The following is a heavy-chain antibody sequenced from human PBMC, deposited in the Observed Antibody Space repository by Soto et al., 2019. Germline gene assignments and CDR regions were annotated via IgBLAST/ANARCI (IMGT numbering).Heavy chain of an antibody. J-gene: IGHJ6*02. D-gene: IGHD2-15*01. CDR3: AREGYCSGGSCYTGYYSGMDV. CDR2: IYYSGST. CDR1: GGSISSGGYY. V-gene: IGHV4-31*03. Sequence: QVQLQESGPGLVKPSQTLSLTCTVSGGSISSGGYYWSWIRQHPGKGLEWSGYIYYSGSTYYNPSRKSRVTISVDTAKNQSSLKRSSVTAADTAVYYCAREGYCSGGSCYTGYYSGMDVWGQGTTVTVSS.